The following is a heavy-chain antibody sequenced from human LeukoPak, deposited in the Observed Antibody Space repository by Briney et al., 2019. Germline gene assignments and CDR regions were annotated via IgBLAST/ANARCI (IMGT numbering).Heavy chain of an antibody. D-gene: IGHD3-10*01. V-gene: IGHV4-39*07. CDR1: GFTFTTYW. Sequence: GSLRLSCAASGFTFTTYWMGWVRQPPGKGLEWIGNIFYSGSTYYSPSLRSRVTISLDTSRNQFSLKLNSVTAADTAVYYCAKSNGYGLVDIWGQGTMVTVSS. J-gene: IGHJ3*02. CDR3: AKSNGYGLVDI. CDR2: IFYSGST.